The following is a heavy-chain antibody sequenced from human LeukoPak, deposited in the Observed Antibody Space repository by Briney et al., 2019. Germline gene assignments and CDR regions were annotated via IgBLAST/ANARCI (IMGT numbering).Heavy chain of an antibody. V-gene: IGHV4-31*03. Sequence: SETLSLTCTVSGGSISSGGYYWSWIRQRPGKGLEWIGYIYYSGSTYHNPSLKSRVTISVDTSKNQFSLKLNSVTAADTAVYYCARANSGSYYSLDPWGQGTLVTVSS. J-gene: IGHJ5*02. D-gene: IGHD1-26*01. CDR1: GGSISSGGYY. CDR3: ARANSGSYYSLDP. CDR2: IYYSGST.